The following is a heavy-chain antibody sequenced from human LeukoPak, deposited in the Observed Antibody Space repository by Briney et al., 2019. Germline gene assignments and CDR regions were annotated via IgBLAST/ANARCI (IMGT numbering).Heavy chain of an antibody. D-gene: IGHD3-3*01. J-gene: IGHJ4*02. Sequence: GRSLRLSCAASGFTFDDYAMHWVRQAPGKGLEWVSGISWNSGSIGYADSVKGRFTISRDNAKNSLYLQMNSLRAGDTALYYCARSMVTIFGVVNNPLDYWGQGTLVTVSS. CDR2: ISWNSGSI. V-gene: IGHV3-9*01. CDR1: GFTFDDYA. CDR3: ARSMVTIFGVVNNPLDY.